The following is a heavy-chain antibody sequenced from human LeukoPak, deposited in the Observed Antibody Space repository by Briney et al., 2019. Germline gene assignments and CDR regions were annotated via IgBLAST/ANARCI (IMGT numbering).Heavy chain of an antibody. CDR2: IYTGGNS. CDR1: RGSISSGNSY. D-gene: IGHD3-9*01. J-gene: IGHJ4*02. V-gene: IGHV4-61*02. Sequence: SSETLSLTCTVSRGSISSGNSYWSWIRQPAGKGLEGIGRIYTGGNSNYNPSLKSRVTISVDTSKNQFSLKLSSVTAADTAVYYCARNDILTGYCFDSWGQGTLVTVSS. CDR3: ARNDILTGYCFDS.